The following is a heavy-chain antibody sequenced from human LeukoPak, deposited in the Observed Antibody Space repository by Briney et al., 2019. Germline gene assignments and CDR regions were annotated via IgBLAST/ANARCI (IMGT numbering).Heavy chain of an antibody. CDR3: ARDAPFGSGSYLYLDY. CDR1: GFTFSSYG. J-gene: IGHJ4*02. V-gene: IGHV3-33*01. D-gene: IGHD3-10*01. CDR2: IWYDGSNK. Sequence: PGRSLRLSCAASGFTFSSYGMHWVRQAPGKGLEWVAVIWYDGSNKYYADSVKGRFTISRDNSKNTLYLQMNSLRAEDTAVYYCARDAPFGSGSYLYLDYWGQGTLVTVS.